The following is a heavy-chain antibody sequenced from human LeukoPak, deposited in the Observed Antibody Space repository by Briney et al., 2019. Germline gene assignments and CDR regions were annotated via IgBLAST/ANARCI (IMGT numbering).Heavy chain of an antibody. CDR1: GFTFSSYD. CDR3: ARSGYYHYYGLDV. Sequence: GGSLRLSCVASGFTFSSYDLHWVRQTTGKGLEWVSAICTADDTFYPDSVKGRFTISRDDAKNSLYLQMRNLRVGDTAVYYCARSGYYHYYGLDVWGQGTTVTASS. D-gene: IGHD6-13*01. J-gene: IGHJ6*02. CDR2: ICTADDT. V-gene: IGHV3-13*04.